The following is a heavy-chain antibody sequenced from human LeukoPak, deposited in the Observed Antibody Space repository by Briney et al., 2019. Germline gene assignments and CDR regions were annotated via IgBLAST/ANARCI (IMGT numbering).Heavy chain of an antibody. Sequence: VESLKISCKGSGYSFTSYWIGLVRQMPGKGLEWIGIIYPGHSHTRYSPSFQGQDTISGDKSISPAPLQSSSQHASHTAMYYCARNLPYSYGSDDAFDIWGQGTMDTVST. CDR1: GYSFTSYW. J-gene: IGHJ3*02. V-gene: IGHV5-51*01. CDR3: ARNLPYSYGSDDAFDI. D-gene: IGHD5-18*01. CDR2: IYPGHSHT.